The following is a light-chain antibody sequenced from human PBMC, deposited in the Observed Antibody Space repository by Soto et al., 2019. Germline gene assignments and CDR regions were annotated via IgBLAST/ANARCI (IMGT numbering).Light chain of an antibody. V-gene: IGKV1-39*01. CDR1: KSITND. CDR2: GAS. J-gene: IGKJ1*01. Sequence: DIQMTQSPSSLSASVGDIVTITCRASKSITNDLNWYAQKPGKAPQRLIFGASTLQNGVPLRFSGSGSGTDFTLTISSLQPEDFSYYYCQKGYSTPCTFGQGTKVEIK. CDR3: QKGYSTPCT.